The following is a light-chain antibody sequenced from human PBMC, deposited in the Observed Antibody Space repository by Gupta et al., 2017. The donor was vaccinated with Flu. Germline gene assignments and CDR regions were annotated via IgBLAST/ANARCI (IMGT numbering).Light chain of an antibody. J-gene: IGKJ4*01. V-gene: IGKV4-1*01. CDR1: QSVLYSSNNKNY. CDR2: WAS. CDR3: QQYYSTPLT. Sequence: GERATINCKSSQSVLYSSNNKNYLAWYQQKPGQPPKLLIYWASTRESGVPDRFSGSGSGTDFTLTISSLQAEDVAVYYCQQYYSTPLTFGGGTKVEIK.